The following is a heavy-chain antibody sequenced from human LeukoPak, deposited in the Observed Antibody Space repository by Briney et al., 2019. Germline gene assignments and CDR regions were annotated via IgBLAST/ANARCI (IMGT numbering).Heavy chain of an antibody. D-gene: IGHD6-19*01. J-gene: IGHJ4*02. CDR1: GFTFSSYG. V-gene: IGHV3-30*02. CDR3: AKGYSSGWVWYYFDY. Sequence: PGGSLRLSCAASGFTFSSYGMHWVRQAPGKGLEWVAVIWYDGSNKYYADSVKGRFTISRDNSKNTLYLQMNSLRAEDTAVYYCAKGYSSGWVWYYFDYWGQGTLGTVSS. CDR2: IWYDGSNK.